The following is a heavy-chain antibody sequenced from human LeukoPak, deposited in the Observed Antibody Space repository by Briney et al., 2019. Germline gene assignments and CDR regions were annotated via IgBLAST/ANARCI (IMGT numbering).Heavy chain of an antibody. CDR1: GFSLSSYA. D-gene: IGHD2-15*01. Sequence: GGSLRLSCTVSGFSLSSYALSWVRRAPGKGLEWVSATSSSDAGKYYADSVRGRFTISRDNSRNTTYLQMNSLRVEDAAVYYCAKAPVTSCRGAFCYPFDSWGQGTLVTVSS. V-gene: IGHV3-23*01. J-gene: IGHJ4*02. CDR3: AKAPVTSCRGAFCYPFDS. CDR2: TSSSDAGK.